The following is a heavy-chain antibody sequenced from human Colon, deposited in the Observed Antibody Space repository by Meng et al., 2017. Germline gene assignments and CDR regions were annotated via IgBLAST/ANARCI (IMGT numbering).Heavy chain of an antibody. Sequence: ASVKVSCKASGYTFTSYDINWVRQATGQGLEWMGWMNPNSGNTGYAQKFQGRVTMTRNTSLSTAYMELGSLRSEDTAVYYCAREIGSVTRKGYCSSTSCYKDYWGHGTLVTVSS. CDR1: GYTFTSYD. CDR3: AREIGSVTRKGYCSSTSCYKDY. J-gene: IGHJ4*01. D-gene: IGHD2-2*02. CDR2: MNPNSGNT. V-gene: IGHV1-8*01.